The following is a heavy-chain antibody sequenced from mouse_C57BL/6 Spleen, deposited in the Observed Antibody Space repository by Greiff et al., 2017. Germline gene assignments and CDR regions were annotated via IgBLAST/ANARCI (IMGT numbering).Heavy chain of an antibody. CDR3: ARDKGYGSSAWFAY. D-gene: IGHD1-1*01. CDR2: IHPNSGST. V-gene: IGHV1-64*01. J-gene: IGHJ3*01. CDR1: GYTFTSYW. Sequence: QVQLQQPGAELVKPGASVKLSCKASGYTFTSYWMHWVKQRPGQGLEWIGMIHPNSGSTNYNEKFKSKDTLTVDKSSSTAYMQLSSLTSEDSAVYYCARDKGYGSSAWFAYWGQGTLVTVSA.